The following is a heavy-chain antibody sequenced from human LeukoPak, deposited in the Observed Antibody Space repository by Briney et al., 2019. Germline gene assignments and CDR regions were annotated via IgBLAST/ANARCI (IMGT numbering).Heavy chain of an antibody. V-gene: IGHV1-69*05. CDR3: ARDLFEDYGVPRRGRFDP. J-gene: IGHJ5*02. Sequence: GSSVKVSCKASRGTFSSYAISWVRQAPGQGLEWMGRIIPIFGTANYAQKFQGRVTITTDEPTSTAYMELSSLRSEDTAVYYCARDLFEDYGVPRRGRFDPWGEGTLVTVSS. D-gene: IGHD4/OR15-4a*01. CDR1: RGTFSSYA. CDR2: IIPIFGTA.